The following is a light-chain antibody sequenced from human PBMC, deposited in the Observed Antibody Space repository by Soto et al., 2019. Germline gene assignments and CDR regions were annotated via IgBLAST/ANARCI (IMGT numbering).Light chain of an antibody. J-gene: IGKJ1*01. Sequence: EIVLTQSPGTLSLSPGERATLSCRASQSVSSNYLVWYQQKPGQPPRLLIYGASSRATGIPDRFSGSGSGTDFTLTISRLEPEDFALYSCQQFGSSPPWTFGQGTKVEIK. CDR3: QQFGSSPPWT. CDR2: GAS. V-gene: IGKV3-20*01. CDR1: QSVSSNY.